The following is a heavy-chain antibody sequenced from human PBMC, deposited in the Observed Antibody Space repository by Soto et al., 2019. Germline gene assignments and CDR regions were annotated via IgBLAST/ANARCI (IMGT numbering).Heavy chain of an antibody. CDR1: GGSFSGYY. J-gene: IGHJ4*02. CDR3: ARGPERINSCGKRRTEFDY. V-gene: IGHV4-34*01. Sequence: SETLSLTXAVYGGSFSGYYWSWIRQPPGKGLEWIGEINHSGSTNYNPSLKSRVTISVDTSKNQFSLKLSSVTAADTAVYYCARGPERINSCGKRRTEFDYWGQGTLVTVSS. D-gene: IGHD2-15*01. CDR2: INHSGST.